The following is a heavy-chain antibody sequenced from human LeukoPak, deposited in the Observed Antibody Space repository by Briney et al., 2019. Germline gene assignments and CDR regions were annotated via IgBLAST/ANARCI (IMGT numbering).Heavy chain of an antibody. D-gene: IGHD6-13*01. CDR2: ISSSSSYI. V-gene: IGHV3-21*01. J-gene: IGHJ3*02. CDR3: ARGRIAAAGLDAFDI. CDR1: GFTFSNYN. Sequence: PGGSLRLSCTTSGFTFSNYNMNWVRQAPGKGLEWVSSISSSSSYIYYADSVKGRFTISRDNAKNSLYLQMNSLRAEDTAVYYCARGRIAAAGLDAFDIWGQGTMVTVSS.